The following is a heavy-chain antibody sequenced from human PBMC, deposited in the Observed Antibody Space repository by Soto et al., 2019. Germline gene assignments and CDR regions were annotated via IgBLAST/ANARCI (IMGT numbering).Heavy chain of an antibody. J-gene: IGHJ3*02. Sequence: ASVKVSWKASGYTFINFFIYWVRQAPGQGLEWVGIINPSGGATTYPQKFQGRVTMTRDTSTSTVYMDVSSLRFDDTAVYYCARSHCSGGSCYLGAFDIWGQGTMVTVSS. CDR2: INPSGGAT. V-gene: IGHV1-46*01. CDR1: GYTFINFF. D-gene: IGHD2-15*01. CDR3: ARSHCSGGSCYLGAFDI.